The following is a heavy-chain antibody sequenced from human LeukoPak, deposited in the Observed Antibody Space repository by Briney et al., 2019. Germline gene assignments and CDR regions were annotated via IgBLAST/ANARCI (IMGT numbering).Heavy chain of an antibody. CDR2: INHSGST. D-gene: IGHD2-15*01. J-gene: IGHJ5*02. CDR1: GGSFSSYY. CDR3: ARGVGNWFDP. Sequence: PSETLSLTCAVFGGSFSSYYCIWIRQPPGKGLEWIGEINHSGSTNYNPSLKSRVTISVDTSKNQFSLKLSSVTAADTAVYYCARGVGNWFDPWGQGTLVTVSS. V-gene: IGHV4-34*01.